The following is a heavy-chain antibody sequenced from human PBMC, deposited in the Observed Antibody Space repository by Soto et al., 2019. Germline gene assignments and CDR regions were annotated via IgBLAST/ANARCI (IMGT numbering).Heavy chain of an antibody. J-gene: IGHJ6*02. V-gene: IGHV1-2*04. CDR2: INPNSGGT. Sequence: ASVKVSCKASVYTFTGYYMQWVRQAPGQGLEWRGWINPNSGGTNYAQKFQGWVTMTRDTSISTAYMELSRLRSDDTAVYYCAREDATYYDFWSGYYAPEYYGMDVWGQGTTVTVSS. CDR1: VYTFTGYY. D-gene: IGHD3-3*01. CDR3: AREDATYYDFWSGYYAPEYYGMDV.